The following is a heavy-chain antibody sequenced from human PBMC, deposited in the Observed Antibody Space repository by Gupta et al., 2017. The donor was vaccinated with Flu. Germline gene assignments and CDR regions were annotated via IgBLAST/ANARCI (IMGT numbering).Heavy chain of an antibody. J-gene: IGHJ3*02. V-gene: IGHV5-51*01. CDR3: ARLDYDTDDTYYYRPSLGNFDI. CDR2: IYPFDSDT. Sequence: RQKTGKGLEWMGIIYPFDSDTRYGPSFQGQVTISADNSISTAYLIWTSLKASDTAMYYCARLDYDTDDTYYYRPSLGNFDIWGQGTLVTVSS. D-gene: IGHD3-22*01.